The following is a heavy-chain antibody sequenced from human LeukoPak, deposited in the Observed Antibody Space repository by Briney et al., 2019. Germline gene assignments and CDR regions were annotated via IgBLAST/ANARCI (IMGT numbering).Heavy chain of an antibody. V-gene: IGHV4-38-2*02. Sequence: PSETLSLTCTVSGYSISSGYYWGWIRQPPGRWLEWIASIYYRGSTHYNPSLASLKSRVTISGDTSKNQFSLKLSSVTAADTAVYYCVRGPYGSGISNWFDPWGQGTLVIVSS. J-gene: IGHJ5*02. CDR2: IYYRGST. D-gene: IGHD3-10*01. CDR1: GYSISSGYY. CDR3: VRGPYGSGISNWFDP.